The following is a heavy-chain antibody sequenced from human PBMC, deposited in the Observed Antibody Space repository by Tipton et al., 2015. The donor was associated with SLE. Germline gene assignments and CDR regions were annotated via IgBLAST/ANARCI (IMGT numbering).Heavy chain of an antibody. D-gene: IGHD5-18*01. CDR3: ARGGYSYGYT. CDR2: IYHSGST. V-gene: IGHV4-30-2*01. CDR1: GDSINSGTYY. J-gene: IGHJ5*02. Sequence: TLSLTCTVSGDSINSGTYYWSWIRQPPGKGLEWIGYIYHSGSTYYNPSLKSRVTISVDRSKNQFSLKLSSVTAADTAVYYCARGGYSYGYTWGQGTLVTVSS.